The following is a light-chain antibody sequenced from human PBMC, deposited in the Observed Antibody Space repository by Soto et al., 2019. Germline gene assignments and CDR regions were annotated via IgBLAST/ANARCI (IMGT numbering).Light chain of an antibody. Sequence: EIVVTQSPATLSVSPGERATLSCRASDGVSSNLAWSQHRPGQAPRLLIYGASTRATGIPARFSGSGSETDFTLTISSLQSEDVAVYYCHQYNTWFTFGGGTKVEIK. CDR1: DGVSSN. CDR2: GAS. CDR3: HQYNTWFT. V-gene: IGKV3-15*01. J-gene: IGKJ4*01.